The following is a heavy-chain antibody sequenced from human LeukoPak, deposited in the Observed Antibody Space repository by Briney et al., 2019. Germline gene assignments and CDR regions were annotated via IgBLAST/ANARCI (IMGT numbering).Heavy chain of an antibody. D-gene: IGHD3/OR15-3a*01. Sequence: GGSLRLSCAASGFTFSSYSMNWVRQAPGKGLEWVSYISSSGSTIYYADSVKGRFTISRDNAKNSLYLQMNSLRAEDTAVYYCARDDLGTSYFYFGMDVWGQGTTVTVSS. J-gene: IGHJ6*02. CDR3: ARDDLGTSYFYFGMDV. CDR2: ISSSGSTI. V-gene: IGHV3-48*01. CDR1: GFTFSSYS.